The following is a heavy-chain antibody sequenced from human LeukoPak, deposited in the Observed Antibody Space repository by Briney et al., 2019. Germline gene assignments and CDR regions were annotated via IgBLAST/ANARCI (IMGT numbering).Heavy chain of an antibody. Sequence: GGSLRLSCAASGFTFSNAWMSWVRQAPGKGLEWVGRIKSKTDGGTTDYAAPVKGRFTISRDDSKNTLYLQMNSLKTEDTAVYYCTTDPLDYYRSVEAFDIWGQGTMVTVSS. J-gene: IGHJ3*02. CDR3: TTDPLDYYRSVEAFDI. V-gene: IGHV3-15*01. CDR2: IKSKTDGGTT. D-gene: IGHD3-10*01. CDR1: GFTFSNAW.